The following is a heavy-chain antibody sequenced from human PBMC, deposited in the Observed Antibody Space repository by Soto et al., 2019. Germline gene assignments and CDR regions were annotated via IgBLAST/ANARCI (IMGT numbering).Heavy chain of an antibody. D-gene: IGHD3-10*01. J-gene: IGHJ4*02. V-gene: IGHV4-31*03. CDR2: ICYSGST. CDR1: GGSISSGGYY. Sequence: TSETLSLTCTVSGGSISSGGYYWSWIRQHPGKGLEWIGYICYSGSTYYNPSLKSRVTISVDTSKNQFSLKLSSVTAADTVVYYCARGPDVNMVLYWGQGILVTVSS. CDR3: ARGPDVNMVLY.